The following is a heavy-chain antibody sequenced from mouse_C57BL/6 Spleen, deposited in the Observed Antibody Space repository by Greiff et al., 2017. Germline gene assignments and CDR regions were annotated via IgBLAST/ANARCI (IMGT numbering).Heavy chain of an antibody. D-gene: IGHD3-2*02. Sequence: VQLQESGAELVRPGASVKLSCKASGYTFTDYYINWVKQRPGQGLEWIARIYPGSGNTYYNEKFKGKATLTAEKSSSTAYMQLSSLTSEDSAVYYCARAAAQATPWFAYGGQGTLVTVSA. CDR3: ARAAAQATPWFAY. CDR2: IYPGSGNT. CDR1: GYTFTDYY. V-gene: IGHV1-76*01. J-gene: IGHJ3*01.